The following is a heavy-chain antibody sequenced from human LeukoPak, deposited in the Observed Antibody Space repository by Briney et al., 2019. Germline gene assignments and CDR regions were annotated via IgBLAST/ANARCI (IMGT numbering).Heavy chain of an antibody. CDR2: IIPIFGTA. J-gene: IGHJ3*02. Sequence: GASVKVSCKASGGTFSSYAISWVRQAPGQGLEWMGRIIPIFGTANYAQKFQGRVTITTDESTSTAYMQLSSLRSEDTAVYYCARDNGDFPRAFDIWGQGTMVSVSS. CDR1: GGTFSSYA. CDR3: ARDNGDFPRAFDI. D-gene: IGHD4-17*01. V-gene: IGHV1-69*05.